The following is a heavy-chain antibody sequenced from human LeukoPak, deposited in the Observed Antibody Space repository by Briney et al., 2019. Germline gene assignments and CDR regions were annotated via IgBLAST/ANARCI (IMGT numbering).Heavy chain of an antibody. J-gene: IGHJ4*02. CDR3: AQQVGYCSSGNCYFIQ. V-gene: IGHV3-23*01. D-gene: IGHD2-15*01. CDR2: ISDDGRDT. Sequence: QAGGSLRLSCAASGFIFTNYFMSWVRQAPGKGLEWVSSISDDGRDTSYADSVKGRFTISRVNSKNTLFLQMNRLRAEDTAVYYCAQQVGYCSSGNCYFIQWGQGTLVTVSS. CDR1: GFIFTNYF.